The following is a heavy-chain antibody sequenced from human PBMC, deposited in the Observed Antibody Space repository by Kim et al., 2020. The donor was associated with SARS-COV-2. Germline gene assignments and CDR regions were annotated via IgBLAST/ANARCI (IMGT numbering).Heavy chain of an antibody. CDR3: AILPGAFLEWLLLGSPSPPDWFDP. CDR2: ISYDGSNK. CDR1: GFTFSSYA. Sequence: GGSLRLSCAASGFTFSSYAMHWVRQAPGKGLEWVSVISYDGSNKYYADSVKGRFTISRDNSKNTLYLQMNSLRAEDTAVYYCAILPGAFLEWLLLGSPSPPDWFDPWGQGTLVTVSS. V-gene: IGHV3-30-3*01. D-gene: IGHD3-3*01. J-gene: IGHJ5*02.